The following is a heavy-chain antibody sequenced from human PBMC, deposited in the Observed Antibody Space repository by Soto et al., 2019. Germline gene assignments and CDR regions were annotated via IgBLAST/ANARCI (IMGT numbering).Heavy chain of an antibody. Sequence: GGSLRLSCAASGFTFSDHYMDWVRQAPGKGLEWVGRTRNKANSYTTEYAAPVKGRFTISRDDSKNSLYLQMNSLKTEDTAVYYCARQYRFGELFEYWGQGTLVTVS. D-gene: IGHD3-10*01. J-gene: IGHJ4*02. CDR3: ARQYRFGELFEY. CDR1: GFTFSDHY. V-gene: IGHV3-72*01. CDR2: TRNKANSYTT.